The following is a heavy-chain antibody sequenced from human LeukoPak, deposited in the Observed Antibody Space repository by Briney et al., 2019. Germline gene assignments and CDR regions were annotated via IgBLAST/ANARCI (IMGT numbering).Heavy chain of an antibody. CDR3: AKFSGSGSYPIRLRFDY. CDR2: ISGSGGST. V-gene: IGHV3-23*01. D-gene: IGHD3-10*01. J-gene: IGHJ4*02. CDR1: GFTLSSYA. Sequence: GGSLRLSCAASGFTLSSYAMSWVRQAPGKGLEWVSAISGSGGSTYYADSVKGRFTISRDNSKNTLYLQMNSLRAEDTAVYYCAKFSGSGSYPIRLRFDYWGQGTLVTVSS.